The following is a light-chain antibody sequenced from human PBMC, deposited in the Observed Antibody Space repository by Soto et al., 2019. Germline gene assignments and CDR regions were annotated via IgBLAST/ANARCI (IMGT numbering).Light chain of an antibody. CDR2: AAS. CDR1: QGISSY. CDR3: QQYNSYSWT. Sequence: DIQLTQSPSFLSASVGDRVTITCRASQGISSYLAWYQQKPGKAPKLLIYAASTLQSGVPSRFSGSGSGTEFTLTISSLQPEDFATYYCQQYNSYSWTVGHGTKVDI. V-gene: IGKV1-9*01. J-gene: IGKJ1*01.